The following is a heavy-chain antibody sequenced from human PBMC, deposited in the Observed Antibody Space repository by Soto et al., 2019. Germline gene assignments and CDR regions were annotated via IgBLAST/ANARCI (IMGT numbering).Heavy chain of an antibody. J-gene: IGHJ4*02. V-gene: IGHV3-30-3*01. Sequence: GGSLRLSCAASGFTFSSYAMHWVRQAPGKGLEWVAVISYDGSNKYYADSVKGRFTISRDNSKNTLYLQMNSLRAEDTAVYYCARDLEQLVSFSNYFDYWGQGTLVTVSS. CDR3: ARDLEQLVSFSNYFDY. CDR1: GFTFSSYA. D-gene: IGHD6-6*01. CDR2: ISYDGSNK.